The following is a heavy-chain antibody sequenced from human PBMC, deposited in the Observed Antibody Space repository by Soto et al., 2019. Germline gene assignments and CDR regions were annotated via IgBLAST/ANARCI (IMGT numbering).Heavy chain of an antibody. V-gene: IGHV3-23*01. Sequence: GSLRLSCAASGFSFSSYAMSWVRQAPGKGLEWVSGISDSGGTTYHADSVKGRFTISRDNSRNTLYLQVDSLRVEDTAIYYSEKTWSGDHFDCWWPGTLVNVAS. CDR3: EKTWSGDHFDC. J-gene: IGHJ4*02. D-gene: IGHD3-3*01. CDR1: GFSFSSYA. CDR2: ISDSGGTT.